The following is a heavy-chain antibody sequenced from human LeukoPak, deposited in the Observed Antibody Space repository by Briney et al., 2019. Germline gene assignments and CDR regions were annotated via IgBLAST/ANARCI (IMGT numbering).Heavy chain of an antibody. CDR1: GASISSGHNY. Sequence: SETLSLTCTVSGASISSGHNYWTWLRQPAGRSLEWIGRMYTNGATNYNPSFKSRITMSADRSKNQFSLQLTSVTAADTADYYCARAPIDQLVTGPFDSWGQGILVTVSS. J-gene: IGHJ4*02. CDR3: ARAPIDQLVTGPFDS. CDR2: MYTNGAT. V-gene: IGHV4-61*02. D-gene: IGHD1-26*01.